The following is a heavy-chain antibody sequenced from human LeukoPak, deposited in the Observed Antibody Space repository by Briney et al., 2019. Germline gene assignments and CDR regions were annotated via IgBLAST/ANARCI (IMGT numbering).Heavy chain of an antibody. Sequence: SETLSLTCTVSGGSISSYYWSWIRQPPGKGLEWIGYIYYSGSTNYKPSLKSRVTISVDTSKNQFSLRLSSVTAADTAVYYCAKEGYCSGGACLGLGLFDPWGQGTLVTVSS. CDR1: GGSISSYY. V-gene: IGHV4-59*01. D-gene: IGHD2-15*01. CDR3: AKEGYCSGGACLGLGLFDP. CDR2: IYYSGST. J-gene: IGHJ5*02.